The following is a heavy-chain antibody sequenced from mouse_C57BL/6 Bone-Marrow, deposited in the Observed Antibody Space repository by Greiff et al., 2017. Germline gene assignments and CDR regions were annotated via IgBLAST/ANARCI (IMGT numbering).Heavy chain of an antibody. Sequence: QVQLQQPGAELVMPGASVKLSCKASGYTFTSYWMHWVKQRPGQGLEWIGEIDPSDSYTNYNPKFKGKSTLTVDKSSSTAYMQLSSLTSEDSAVYSCARDVYYPPWFAYWGQGTLVTVSA. CDR2: IDPSDSYT. J-gene: IGHJ3*01. D-gene: IGHD2-3*01. CDR1: GYTFTSYW. V-gene: IGHV1-69*01. CDR3: ARDVYYPPWFAY.